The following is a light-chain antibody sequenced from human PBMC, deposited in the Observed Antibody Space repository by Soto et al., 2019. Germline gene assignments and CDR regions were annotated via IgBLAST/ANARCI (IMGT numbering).Light chain of an antibody. Sequence: EIVLTQSPGTLSLSPGERATLSCRASQSFSSSYLAWYQQEPGQAPRLLIYGASSRATGIPDRFSGSGSGTDFTLTISRLEPEDFAVYYFQQYGSSPATYGGGTKVDIX. V-gene: IGKV3-20*01. CDR3: QQYGSSPAT. J-gene: IGKJ4*01. CDR2: GAS. CDR1: QSFSSSY.